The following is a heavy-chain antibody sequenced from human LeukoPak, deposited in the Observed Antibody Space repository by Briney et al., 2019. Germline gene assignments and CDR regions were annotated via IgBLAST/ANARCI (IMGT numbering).Heavy chain of an antibody. CDR2: IRYDGSNK. D-gene: IGHD3-22*01. CDR1: GFTFSNYG. Sequence: GGSLRLSCAASGFTFSNYGMHWVRQAPGKGLKWVAFIRYDGSNKYYADSVKGRFTISRDNSKNTLYLQMNSLRAEDTAVYYCAKDNPYYYDSSGYLYWGQGTLVTVSS. CDR3: AKDNPYYYDSSGYLY. V-gene: IGHV3-30*02. J-gene: IGHJ4*02.